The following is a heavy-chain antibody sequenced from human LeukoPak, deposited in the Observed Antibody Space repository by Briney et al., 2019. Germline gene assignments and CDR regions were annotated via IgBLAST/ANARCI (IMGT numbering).Heavy chain of an antibody. CDR3: ARGSIAARPRAFDI. CDR2: IYYSGST. V-gene: IGHV4-59*01. D-gene: IGHD6-6*01. J-gene: IGHJ3*02. Sequence: SETLSLTCTVSGGSISSYYWSWIRQPPGKGLEWIGYIYYSGSTNYNPSLKSRVTISVDTSNNQFSLKLSSVTAADTAVYYCARGSIAARPRAFDIWGQGTMVTVSS. CDR1: GGSISSYY.